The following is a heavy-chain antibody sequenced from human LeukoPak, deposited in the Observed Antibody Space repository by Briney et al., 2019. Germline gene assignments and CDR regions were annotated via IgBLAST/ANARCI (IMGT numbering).Heavy chain of an antibody. CDR1: GFTFSSYG. Sequence: PGWSLRLSCAASGFTFSSYGMSWVRQAPGKGLEWGSAISGSGGSTYYADSVKGRFTISRDNSKNTLYLQMNSLRAEDTAVYYCAKDRKWFPPNAFDIWGQGTMVTVSS. D-gene: IGHD3-22*01. CDR2: ISGSGGST. J-gene: IGHJ3*02. V-gene: IGHV3-23*01. CDR3: AKDRKWFPPNAFDI.